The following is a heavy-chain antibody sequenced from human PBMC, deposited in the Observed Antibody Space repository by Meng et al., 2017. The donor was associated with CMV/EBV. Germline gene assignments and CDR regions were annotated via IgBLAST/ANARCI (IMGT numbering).Heavy chain of an antibody. CDR1: GFTFRRYW. V-gene: IGHV3-74*01. D-gene: IGHD4-23*01. CDR3: ARTYMEAYGGFDI. CDR2: INSDESSI. J-gene: IGHJ3*02. Sequence: VASGFTFRRYWMHWVRQVPGKGPVWISRINSDESSISYADSVRGRFTSSRDNAKNTVYLQMDSLRAEDTAVYYCARTYMEAYGGFDIWGQGTMVTVSS.